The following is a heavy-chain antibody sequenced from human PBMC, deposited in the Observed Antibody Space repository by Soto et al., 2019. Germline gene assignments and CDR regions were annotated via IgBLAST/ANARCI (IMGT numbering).Heavy chain of an antibody. J-gene: IGHJ4*02. V-gene: IGHV3-33*01. CDR3: ARDRLPYSSSSMGFDY. CDR1: GFTFSSYG. Sequence: QVQLVESGGGVVQPGRSLRLSCAASGFTFSSYGMHWVRQAPGKGLEWGAVIWYDGSNKYYADSVKGRFTISRDNSKNTLYLQMNSQRAEDRAVYYCARDRLPYSSSSMGFDYWGQGTLVTVSS. CDR2: IWYDGSNK. D-gene: IGHD6-6*01.